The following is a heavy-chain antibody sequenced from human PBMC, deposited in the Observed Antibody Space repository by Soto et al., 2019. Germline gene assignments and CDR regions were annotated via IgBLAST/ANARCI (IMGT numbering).Heavy chain of an antibody. D-gene: IGHD2-15*01. Sequence: GGSLRLSCAASGFTFSSYAMSWVRQAPGKGLEWVSAISGSGGSTYYADSVKGRFTISRDNSKNTLYLQMNSLRAEDTAVYYCAIMVYYCSGGSCHYGMAVWGQGTSVTVSS. CDR3: AIMVYYCSGGSCHYGMAV. CDR1: GFTFSSYA. V-gene: IGHV3-23*01. J-gene: IGHJ6*02. CDR2: ISGSGGST.